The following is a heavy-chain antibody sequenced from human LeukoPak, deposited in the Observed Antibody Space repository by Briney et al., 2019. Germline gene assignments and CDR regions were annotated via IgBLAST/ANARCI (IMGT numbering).Heavy chain of an antibody. CDR3: ARAPIAARPGTGDYFDY. CDR2: ISYDGSNK. J-gene: IGHJ4*02. CDR1: GFTFSSYG. V-gene: IGHV3-30*03. D-gene: IGHD6-6*01. Sequence: QPGGSLRLSCAASGFTFSSYGMHWVRQAPGKGLEWVAVISYDGSNKYYADSVKGRFTISRDNSKNTLYLQMNSLRAEDTAVYYCARAPIAARPGTGDYFDYWGQGTLVTVSS.